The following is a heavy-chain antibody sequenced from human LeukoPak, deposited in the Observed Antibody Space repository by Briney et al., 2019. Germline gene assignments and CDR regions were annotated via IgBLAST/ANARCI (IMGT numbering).Heavy chain of an antibody. V-gene: IGHV4-59*08. J-gene: IGHJ4*02. CDR2: IYYSGST. Sequence: SETLSLTCTVSGGSISSYYWSWIRQPPGKGLEWIGYIYYSGSTNYNPSLKSRVTISVDTSKNQFSLKLSSVTAADTAVYYCATSERHYDYVWGSYGSTHFDYWGQGTLVTVSS. CDR3: ATSERHYDYVWGSYGSTHFDY. D-gene: IGHD3-16*01. CDR1: GGSISSYY.